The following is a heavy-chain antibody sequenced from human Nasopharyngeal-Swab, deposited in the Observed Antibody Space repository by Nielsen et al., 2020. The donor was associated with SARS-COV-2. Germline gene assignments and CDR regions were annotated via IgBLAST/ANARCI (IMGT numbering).Heavy chain of an antibody. J-gene: IGHJ6*02. CDR2: INPNSGGT. CDR3: ARIVSPESYGMDV. CDR1: LYTFTLYY. V-gene: IGHV1-2*04. D-gene: IGHD1-14*01. Sequence: ASVKVPCQASLYTFTLYYMHWVRPSPGQGLEWMGWINPNSGGTNYAQKFQGWFTMTSDTSISTAYMELSRLRSDDTAVYYCARIVSPESYGMDVWGQGTTVTVSS.